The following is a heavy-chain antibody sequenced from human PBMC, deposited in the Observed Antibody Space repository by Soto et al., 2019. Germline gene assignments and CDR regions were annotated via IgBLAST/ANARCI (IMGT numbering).Heavy chain of an antibody. CDR2: MSFDGRNK. J-gene: IGHJ6*02. CDR1: GFTFSSYA. CDR3: AKTTLPDYYYYYGVDV. V-gene: IGHV3-30*18. Sequence: VQLVESGGGVVQPGRSLRLSCAASGFTFSSYAMHWVRQAPGKGLEWVAVMSFDGRNKYYGDSVKGRFTISRDNSKNTLYLQMDNLSTEDTAVYYCAKTTLPDYYYYYGVDVWGQGTTVTVSS.